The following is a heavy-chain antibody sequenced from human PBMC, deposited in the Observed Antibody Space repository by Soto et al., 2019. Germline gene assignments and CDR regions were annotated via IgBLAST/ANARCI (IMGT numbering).Heavy chain of an antibody. J-gene: IGHJ5*02. CDR2: IKSKTGGGTT. Sequence: LRLSCAASGFTFSNAWMSWVRQAPGKGLEWVGRIKSKTGGGTTDYAAPVKGRFTISRDDSKNTLYLQMNSLKTEDTAVYYCTTDLVPGEGRQYYYDRGANNWFDPWRQGTLVTVSS. D-gene: IGHD3-22*01. V-gene: IGHV3-15*01. CDR3: TTDLVPGEGRQYYYDRGANNWFDP. CDR1: GFTFSNAW.